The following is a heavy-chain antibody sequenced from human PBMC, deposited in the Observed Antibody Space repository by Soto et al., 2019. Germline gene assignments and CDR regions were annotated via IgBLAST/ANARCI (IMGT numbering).Heavy chain of an antibody. CDR3: ASALYCSGGSCSFDP. D-gene: IGHD2-15*01. CDR1: GGSVSSGNYY. CDR2: IYYSGST. V-gene: IGHV4-61*01. J-gene: IGHJ5*02. Sequence: QVQLQESGPGLVKPSETLSLTCTVSGGSVSSGNYYWSWIRQPPGKGLEWIGYIYYSGSTNYNPPLKSRVTISVDTSKTQFSLKLSSVTAADTAVYYCASALYCSGGSCSFDPWGQGTLVTVSS.